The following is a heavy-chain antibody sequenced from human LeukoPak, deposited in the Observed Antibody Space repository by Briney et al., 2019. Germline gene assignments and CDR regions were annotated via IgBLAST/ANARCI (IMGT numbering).Heavy chain of an antibody. J-gene: IGHJ6*02. CDR2: ISGSGGST. D-gene: IGHD6-19*01. CDR3: AKAAVAGTFFGYYYYYGMDV. CDR1: GFTFSSYA. Sequence: PGGSLRLSCAASGFTFSSYAMSWVRQAPGKGLEWVSAISGSGGSTYYADSVKGRFTISRDNFKNTLYLQMNSLRAEDTAVYYCAKAAVAGTFFGYYYYYGMDVWGQGTTVTVSS. V-gene: IGHV3-23*01.